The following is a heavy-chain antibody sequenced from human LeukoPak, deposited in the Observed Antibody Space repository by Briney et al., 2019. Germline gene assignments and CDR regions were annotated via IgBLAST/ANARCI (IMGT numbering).Heavy chain of an antibody. V-gene: IGHV3-15*01. J-gene: IGHJ4*02. CDR1: GITFTNAW. CDR2: IKSKTDGETT. Sequence: GGSLRLSCVDSGITFTNAWMSWVRQAPGKGLEWIDCIKSKTDGETTNYAEPVRGRFTISRDDSKSAVYLQMNSLKIEDTAVYYCTTDLGTYYHGSQRLIPIDYWGQGTLVTVSS. CDR3: TTDLGTYYHGSQRLIPIDY. D-gene: IGHD3-10*01.